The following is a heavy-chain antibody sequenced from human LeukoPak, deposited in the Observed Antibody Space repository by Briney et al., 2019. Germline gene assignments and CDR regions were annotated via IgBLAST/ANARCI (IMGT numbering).Heavy chain of an antibody. CDR3: NRLRFGENWFDP. CDR2: IRDKGHDGTT. V-gene: IGHV3-49*04. CDR1: GFTFADHY. Sequence: GGSLRLSCTTSGFTFADHYMIWVRQAPGKGLEWVGFIRDKGHDGTTEYAASVKGRFIISRDDSKSISYLQMDSLKIGDTAVYYCNRLRFGENWFDPWGQGTLVTVSS. J-gene: IGHJ5*02. D-gene: IGHD3-10*01.